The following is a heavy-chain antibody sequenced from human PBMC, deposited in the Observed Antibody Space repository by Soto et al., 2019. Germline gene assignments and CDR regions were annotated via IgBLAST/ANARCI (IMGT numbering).Heavy chain of an antibody. J-gene: IGHJ6*02. CDR2: IIPIFGTA. CDR3: ARWRRYDSSGYYARSNYYHYGMDV. CDR1: GVTFSSYA. V-gene: IGHV1-69*13. Sequence: SVKVSCKDXGVTFSSYAISLLRDYTGQWLECILVIIPIFGTANYAQKFQGRVTITADESTSTAYMELSSLRSEDTAVYYCARWRRYDSSGYYARSNYYHYGMDVWGQGTTVTVSS. D-gene: IGHD3-22*01.